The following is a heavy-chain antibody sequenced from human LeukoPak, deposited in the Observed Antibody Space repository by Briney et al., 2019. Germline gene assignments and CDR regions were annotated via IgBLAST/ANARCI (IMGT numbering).Heavy chain of an antibody. CDR2: ISSNGGST. CDR3: ARAGSALYYYYYYMDV. Sequence: GGSLRLSCAASGFTFSSYAMYWVRQAPGKGLEYVSAISSNGGSTYYANSVKGRFTISRDNSKNTLYLQMGSLRAEDMAVYYCARAGSALYYYYYYMDVWGKGTTVTVSS. V-gene: IGHV3-64*01. D-gene: IGHD1-1*01. CDR1: GFTFSSYA. J-gene: IGHJ6*03.